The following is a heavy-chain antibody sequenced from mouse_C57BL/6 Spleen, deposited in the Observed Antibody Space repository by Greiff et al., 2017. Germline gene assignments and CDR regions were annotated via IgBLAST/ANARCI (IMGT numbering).Heavy chain of an antibody. J-gene: IGHJ4*01. V-gene: IGHV1-85*01. Sequence: VQLQQSGPELVKPGASVKLSCKASGYTFTSYDINWVKQRPGQGLEWIGWIYPRDGSTKYNEKFKGKATLTVDTSSSTAYMELHSLTSEDSAVYFCAREEVYYGNYGGAMDYWGQGTSVTVSS. CDR1: GYTFTSYD. D-gene: IGHD2-1*01. CDR3: AREEVYYGNYGGAMDY. CDR2: IYPRDGST.